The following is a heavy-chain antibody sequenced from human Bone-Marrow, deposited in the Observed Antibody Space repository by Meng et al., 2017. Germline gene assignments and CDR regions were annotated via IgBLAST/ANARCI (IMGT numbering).Heavy chain of an antibody. CDR3: ARGSYQPLDY. D-gene: IGHD2-2*01. Sequence: QVKLVQAGAEAKKPGASVKVSCKTSGYTFTDYYVHWVRQAPGQGLEWMGRISAYNGNTNYAQKLQGRVTMTTDTSTSTAYMELRSLRSDDTAVYYCARGSYQPLDYWGQGTLVTVSS. CDR2: ISAYNGNT. J-gene: IGHJ4*02. V-gene: IGHV1-18*04. CDR1: GYTFTDYY.